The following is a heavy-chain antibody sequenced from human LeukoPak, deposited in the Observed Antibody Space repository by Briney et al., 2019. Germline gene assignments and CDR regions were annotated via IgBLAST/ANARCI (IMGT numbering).Heavy chain of an antibody. CDR1: GGSISSYY. J-gene: IGHJ3*02. Sequence: PSETLSLTCTVSGGSISSYYWKWIRQPPGKGLEWIGYISYTGNTNYSPSLKSRVTISVDTSKNQFSLKLSSVTAADTAVYYCARLGGVVVAALDDAFDIWGQGTMVTVSS. D-gene: IGHD2-15*01. CDR2: ISYTGNT. V-gene: IGHV4-59*08. CDR3: ARLGGVVVAALDDAFDI.